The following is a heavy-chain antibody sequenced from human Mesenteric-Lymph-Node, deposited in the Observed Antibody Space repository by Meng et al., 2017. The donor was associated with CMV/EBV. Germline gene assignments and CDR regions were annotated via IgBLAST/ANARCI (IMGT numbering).Heavy chain of an antibody. D-gene: IGHD2-2*01. CDR1: GDSVSSTSAA. CDR3: AREFGDCSSTSCHGRDWFDP. Sequence: SQTLSLTCAISGDSVSSTSAAWNWIRQSPSRGLEWLGRTYYRSKWYNDYAVSVKSRITINPDTSKNQFSLQLNSVTPEDTAVYYCAREFGDCSSTSCHGRDWFDPWGQGTLVTVSS. J-gene: IGHJ5*02. V-gene: IGHV6-1*01. CDR2: TYYRSKWYN.